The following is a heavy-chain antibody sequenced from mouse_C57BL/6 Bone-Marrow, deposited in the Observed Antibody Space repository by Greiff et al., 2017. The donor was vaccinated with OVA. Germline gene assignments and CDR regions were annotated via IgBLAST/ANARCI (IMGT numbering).Heavy chain of an antibody. CDR3: ARCYSNYPFDY. V-gene: IGHV1-81*01. CDR2: IYPRSGNT. D-gene: IGHD2-5*01. J-gene: IGHJ2*01. Sequence: VKLVESGAELARPGASVKLSCKASGYTFTSYGISWVKQRSGQGLEWIGEIYPRSGNTYYNEKFKGKATLTADKSSRTAYMELRSLTSEDSAVYFCARCYSNYPFDYWGQGTTLTVSS. CDR1: GYTFTSYG.